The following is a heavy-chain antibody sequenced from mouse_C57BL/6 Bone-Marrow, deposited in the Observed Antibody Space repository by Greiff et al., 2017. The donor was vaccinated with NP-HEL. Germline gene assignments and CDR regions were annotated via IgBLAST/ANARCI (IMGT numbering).Heavy chain of an antibody. V-gene: IGHV1-66*01. Sequence: QVQLKQSGPELVKPGASVKISCKASGYSFTSYYIHWVKQRPGQGLEWIGWIYPGSGNTKYNEKFKGKATLTADTSSSTAYMQLSSLTSEDSAVYYCARYYYGLDYWGQGTTLTVSS. CDR3: ARYYYGLDY. D-gene: IGHD1-1*01. J-gene: IGHJ2*01. CDR2: IYPGSGNT. CDR1: GYSFTSYY.